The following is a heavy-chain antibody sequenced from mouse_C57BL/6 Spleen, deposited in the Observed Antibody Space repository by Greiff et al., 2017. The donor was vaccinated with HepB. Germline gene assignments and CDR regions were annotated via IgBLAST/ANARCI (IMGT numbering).Heavy chain of an antibody. CDR3: ARSLITTVVATNAMDD. D-gene: IGHD1-1*01. J-gene: IGHJ4*01. Sequence: VQLQQPGAELVRPGSSVKLSCKASGYTFTSYWMHWVKQRPIQGLEWIGNIDPSDSETHYNQKFKDKATLTVDKSSSTAYMQLSSLTSEDSAVYYCARSLITTVVATNAMDDWGQGTSVTVSS. CDR2: IDPSDSET. CDR1: GYTFTSYW. V-gene: IGHV1-52*01.